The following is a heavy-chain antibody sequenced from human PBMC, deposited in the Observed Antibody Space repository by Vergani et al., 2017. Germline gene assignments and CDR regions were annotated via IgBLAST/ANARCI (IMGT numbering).Heavy chain of an antibody. Sequence: DVQLVVSGGGLLPPVGSLPLPCPPSLFPFSLFPLHSLPPPPPPPLLFFSSLMSSTRYIYYADSVKSTFTISRDNAQNSLYLQMNSLRAEDTAVYYCARDTARVQITIFGVDSMLAFDIWGQGTMVTVSS. CDR3: ARDTARVQITIFGVDSMLAFDI. CDR2: LMSSTRYI. D-gene: IGHD3-3*01. V-gene: IGHV3-21*01. CDR1: LFPFSLFP. J-gene: IGHJ3*02.